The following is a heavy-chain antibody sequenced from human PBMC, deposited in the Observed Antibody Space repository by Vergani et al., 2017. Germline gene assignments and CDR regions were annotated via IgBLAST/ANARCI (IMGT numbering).Heavy chain of an antibody. J-gene: IGHJ4*02. CDR3: ARAPGGSGRAIFDY. D-gene: IGHD6-25*01. Sequence: EVQLVESGGGLVQPGGSLRLSCAASGFTFSSYWMSWVRQAPGKGLEWVSGINWNGGSTGYADSVKGRFTISRDNAKNSLYLQMNSLRAEDTALYYCARAPGGSGRAIFDYWGQGTLVTVSS. CDR2: INWNGGST. V-gene: IGHV3-20*04. CDR1: GFTFSSYW.